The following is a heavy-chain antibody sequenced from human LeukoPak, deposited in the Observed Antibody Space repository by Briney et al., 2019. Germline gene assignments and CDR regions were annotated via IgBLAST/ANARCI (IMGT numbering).Heavy chain of an antibody. Sequence: PSETLSLTCTVSGGSISGYYWSWIRQPPGKGLEWIGYIFYSGSTNYNPSLKSRVTISIDTSKNQFSLKLSSVTAADTAVYYCARHATYYGSGSYLNWFDPWGQGTLVTVSS. CDR3: ARHATYYGSGSYLNWFDP. CDR2: IFYSGST. D-gene: IGHD3-10*01. V-gene: IGHV4-59*08. J-gene: IGHJ5*02. CDR1: GGSISGYY.